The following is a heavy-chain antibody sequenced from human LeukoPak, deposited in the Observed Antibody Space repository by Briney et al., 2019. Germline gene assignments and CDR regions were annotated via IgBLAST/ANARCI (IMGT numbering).Heavy chain of an antibody. Sequence: SVKVSCKASGGTFSSYAISWARQAPGQGLEWMGRIIPIFGTANYAQKFQGRVTITADKSTSTAYMELSSLRSEDTAVYYCARDLIVVVVPAAIPSGFDPWGQGTLVTVSS. J-gene: IGHJ5*02. CDR2: IIPIFGTA. CDR3: ARDLIVVVVPAAIPSGFDP. V-gene: IGHV1-69*06. D-gene: IGHD2-2*01. CDR1: GGTFSSYA.